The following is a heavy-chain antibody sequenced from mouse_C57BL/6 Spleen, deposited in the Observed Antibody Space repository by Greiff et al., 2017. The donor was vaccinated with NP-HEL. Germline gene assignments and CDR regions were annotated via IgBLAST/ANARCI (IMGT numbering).Heavy chain of an antibody. CDR3: ASLSYYYGSSYGFFRYFDV. J-gene: IGHJ1*03. CDR1: GFSLTSYA. Sequence: VQLQESGPGLVAPSQSLSITCTVSGFSLTSYAISWVRQPPGKGLEWLGVIWTGGGTNYNSALKSRLSISKDNSKSQVFLKMNSLQTDDTARYYCASLSYYYGSSYGFFRYFDVWGTGTTVTVSS. CDR2: IWTGGGT. V-gene: IGHV2-9-1*01. D-gene: IGHD1-1*01.